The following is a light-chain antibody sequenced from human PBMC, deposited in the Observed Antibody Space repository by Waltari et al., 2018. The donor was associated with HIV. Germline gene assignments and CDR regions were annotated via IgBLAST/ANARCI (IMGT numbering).Light chain of an antibody. CDR2: YDT. Sequence: SSALTQPPSVSVAPGQTARITCGGENIERKSVHWYQQKPGQAPLLVIYYDTDRPSGIPGRFSGSNSGDTATLTISRVGDGDEADYFCQVWDSTSDHVVFGGGTKLTVL. V-gene: IGLV3-21*04. J-gene: IGLJ3*02. CDR1: NIERKS. CDR3: QVWDSTSDHVV.